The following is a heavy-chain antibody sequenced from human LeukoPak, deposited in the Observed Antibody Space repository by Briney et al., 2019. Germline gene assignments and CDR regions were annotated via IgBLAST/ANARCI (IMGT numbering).Heavy chain of an antibody. Sequence: SETLSLTCTVSGASISSYHWTWIRQPPGKGLEWIGNIDYSGNTKYNPSLKSRVTISVDTSKNQFSLKLSSVTAADTAVYYCARWYYDSSGYRYFDYWGQGTLVTVSS. D-gene: IGHD3-22*01. CDR1: GASISSYH. CDR2: IDYSGNT. J-gene: IGHJ4*02. V-gene: IGHV4-59*01. CDR3: ARWYYDSSGYRYFDY.